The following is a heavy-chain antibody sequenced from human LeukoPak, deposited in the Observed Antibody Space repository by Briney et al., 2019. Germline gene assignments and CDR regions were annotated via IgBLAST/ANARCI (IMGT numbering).Heavy chain of an antibody. D-gene: IGHD2-21*01. Sequence: GGSLRLSCAASGFTFSSYAMSWVRQAPGKGLEWVSAISGSGGSTYYADSVKGRFTVSRDNSKNTLYLQMNSLRAEDTAVYYCAKVGEGGEGFDYWGQGTLVTVSS. CDR3: AKVGEGGEGFDY. CDR1: GFTFSSYA. J-gene: IGHJ4*02. V-gene: IGHV3-23*01. CDR2: ISGSGGST.